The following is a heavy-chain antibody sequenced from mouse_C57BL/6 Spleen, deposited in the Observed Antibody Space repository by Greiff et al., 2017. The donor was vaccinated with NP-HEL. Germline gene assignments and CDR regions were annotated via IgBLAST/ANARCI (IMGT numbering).Heavy chain of an antibody. CDR1: GYTFTSYW. Sequence: QVQLQQPGAELVKPGASVKLSCKASGYTFTSYWMHWVKQRPGRGLEWIGRIDPNSGGTKYTEKFKSKATLTVDKPSSTAYMQLSSLTSEDSAVYYCASTVVEDFDVWGTGTTVTVSS. J-gene: IGHJ1*03. V-gene: IGHV1-72*01. CDR2: IDPNSGGT. D-gene: IGHD1-1*01. CDR3: ASTVVEDFDV.